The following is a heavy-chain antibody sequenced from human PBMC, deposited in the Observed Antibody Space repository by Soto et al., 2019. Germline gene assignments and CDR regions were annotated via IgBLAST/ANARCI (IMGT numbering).Heavy chain of an antibody. J-gene: IGHJ5*02. V-gene: IGHV3-30*18. CDR1: GFTFSSYG. CDR3: AKDNCVSTSCYRLYNWFDP. D-gene: IGHD2-2*01. CDR2: IAYDGSNK. Sequence: QVQLVESGGGVVQPGRSLRLSCVASGFTFSSYGMHWVRQAPGKGLEWVAVIAYDGSNKYYADSVKGRFTISRDNSKNTLYLQMNSPRADDTAVYYCAKDNCVSTSCYRLYNWFDPWGQGTLVTVSS.